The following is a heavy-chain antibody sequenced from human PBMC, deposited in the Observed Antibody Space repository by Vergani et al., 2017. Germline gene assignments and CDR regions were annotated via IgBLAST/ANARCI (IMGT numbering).Heavy chain of an antibody. CDR1: GGSLSSGGYY. V-gene: IGHV4-31*03. CDR2: IYYSGST. Sequence: QVQLPQWGPGLVKPSQTLSLTCTVSGGSLSSGGYYWSWIRQHPGKGLEWIGYIYYSGSTYYNPSLKSRVTISVDTSKNQFSLKLSSVTAADTAVYYCARSLRVAATPVGYFDYWGQGTLVTVSS. D-gene: IGHD2-15*01. CDR3: ARSLRVAATPVGYFDY. J-gene: IGHJ4*02.